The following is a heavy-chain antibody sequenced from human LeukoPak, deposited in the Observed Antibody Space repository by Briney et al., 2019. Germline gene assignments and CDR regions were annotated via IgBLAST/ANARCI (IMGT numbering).Heavy chain of an antibody. D-gene: IGHD3-3*01. Sequence: SVKVSCKASGFTFSTSAVQWVRQARGQRLEWIGWIVVGSGNTHYALKFQERVTITRDASTNTAYMELSCLRSEDTAVYFCAAEGPHDFFDYWGQGTLVTVSS. J-gene: IGHJ4*02. CDR3: AAEGPHDFFDY. CDR1: GFTFSTSA. V-gene: IGHV1-58*01. CDR2: IVVGSGNT.